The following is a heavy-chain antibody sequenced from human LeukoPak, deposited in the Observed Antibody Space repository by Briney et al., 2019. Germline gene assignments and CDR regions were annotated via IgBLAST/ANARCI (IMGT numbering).Heavy chain of an antibody. J-gene: IGHJ3*02. CDR3: ATQELVPAALNAFDI. CDR1: GGSISSHS. D-gene: IGHD2-2*01. Sequence: PSETLSLTCSVSGGSISSHSWSWIRQPPGKGLEWIGYLYESGTTNYKASLKSRVTMSVDTSKNHFSLRLSSVTAADTAVYYCATQELVPAALNAFDIWGQGTLVTVSS. CDR2: LYESGTT. V-gene: IGHV4-59*08.